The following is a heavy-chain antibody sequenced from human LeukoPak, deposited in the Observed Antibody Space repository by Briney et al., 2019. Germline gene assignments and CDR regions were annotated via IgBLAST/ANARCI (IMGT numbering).Heavy chain of an antibody. CDR3: ARDPGSGSYSFDY. J-gene: IGHJ4*02. D-gene: IGHD3-10*01. V-gene: IGHV1-2*02. Sequence: GASVKVSCKASGYTFTSYDINWVRQAPGQGLEWMGWINPNSGGTNYAQKFQGRVTMTRDTSISTAYMELSRLRSDDTAVYYCARDPGSGSYSFDYWGQGTLVTVSS. CDR2: INPNSGGT. CDR1: GYTFTSYD.